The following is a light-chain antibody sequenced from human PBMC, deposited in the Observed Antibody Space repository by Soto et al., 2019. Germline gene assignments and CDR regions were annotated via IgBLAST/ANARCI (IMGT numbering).Light chain of an antibody. CDR1: QSVSSSY. J-gene: IGKJ2*01. CDR3: QQYDSSSYT. V-gene: IGKV3-20*01. CDR2: GAS. Sequence: EIVLMQSPGTLSLSPGERATLSCRASQSVSSSYLAWYQQKPGQAPRLLIFGASTRATDIPDRFSGSGSGTDFTLTISRLEPEDFAVYYCQQYDSSSYTFGQGTKLQIK.